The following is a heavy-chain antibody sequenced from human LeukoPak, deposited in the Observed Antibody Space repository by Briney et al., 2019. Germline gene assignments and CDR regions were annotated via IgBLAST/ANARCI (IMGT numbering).Heavy chain of an antibody. CDR2: IYTSGST. CDR3: AREPSSGYYGSGSYSVDAFDI. CDR1: GGSISSYY. J-gene: IGHJ3*02. D-gene: IGHD3-10*01. Sequence: SETLSLTCTVSGGSISSYYWSWIRQPAGKGLEWIGRIYTSGSTNYNPSLKSRVTMSVDTSKNQFSLKLSSVTAADTAVYYCAREPSSGYYGSGSYSVDAFDIWGQGTMVTVSS. V-gene: IGHV4-4*07.